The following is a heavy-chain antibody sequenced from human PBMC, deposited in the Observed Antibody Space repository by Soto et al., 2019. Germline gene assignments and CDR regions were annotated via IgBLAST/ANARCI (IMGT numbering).Heavy chain of an antibody. CDR2: IIPIFGTA. CDR3: ARAPSDILTEGWFDP. CDR1: GGTFSSYA. V-gene: IGHV1-69*12. J-gene: IGHJ5*02. Sequence: QVQLVQSGAEVKKPGSSVKVSCKASGGTFSSYAISWVRQAPGQGLEWMGGIIPIFGTANYAQKFQGRVTITADESTSTAYRELSSLRSEDTAVYYCARAPSDILTEGWFDPWGQGTLVTVSS. D-gene: IGHD3-9*01.